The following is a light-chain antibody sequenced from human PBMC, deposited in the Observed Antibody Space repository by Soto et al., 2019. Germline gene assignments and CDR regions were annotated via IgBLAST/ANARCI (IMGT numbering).Light chain of an antibody. CDR3: STYGGNSNV. CDR2: EVN. CDR1: SSDVGGYNY. V-gene: IGLV2-8*01. J-gene: IGLJ1*01. Sequence: QSVLTQPPSASGSPGQSVAISCTGNSSDVGGYNYVSWYQQHPGKAPKLMIYEVNKRPSGVLDRFTGSTTGNTASLTVYVIQDEDEADYYCSTYGGNSNVFGTGTKLTVL.